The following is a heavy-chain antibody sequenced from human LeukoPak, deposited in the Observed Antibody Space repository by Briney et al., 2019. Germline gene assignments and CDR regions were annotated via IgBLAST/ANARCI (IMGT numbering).Heavy chain of an antibody. D-gene: IGHD3-16*02. CDR3: ARVSHDYVWGSYRYRFDY. CDR1: GYTFTSYG. J-gene: IGHJ4*02. CDR2: ISAYNGNT. Sequence: ASVKVSCKASGYTFTSYGISWVRQAPGQGLEWMGWISAYNGNTNYAQKLQGRVTMTTDTSTSTAYVELRSLRSDDTAVYYCARVSHDYVWGSYRYRFDYWGQGTLVTVSS. V-gene: IGHV1-18*01.